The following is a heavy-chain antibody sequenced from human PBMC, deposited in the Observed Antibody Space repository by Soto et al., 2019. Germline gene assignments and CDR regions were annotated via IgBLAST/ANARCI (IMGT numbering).Heavy chain of an antibody. CDR3: ARASGSGSSYSPADS. CDR1: GYSFTSYW. V-gene: IGHV5-51*01. CDR2: IYPGDSDT. D-gene: IGHD3-10*01. J-gene: IGHJ4*02. Sequence: EVQLVQSGAEVKKPGESLKISCKGSGYSFTSYWIGWVRQMPGKGLEWMGIIYPGDSDTRYRPSFQGQVTISADKSISTAYLQWSSLQASDTAMYYCARASGSGSSYSPADSWGQGTLVTVSS.